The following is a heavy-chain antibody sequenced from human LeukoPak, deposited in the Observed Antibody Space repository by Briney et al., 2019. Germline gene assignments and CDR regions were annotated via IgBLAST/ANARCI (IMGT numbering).Heavy chain of an antibody. CDR2: IIPIFGTA. D-gene: IGHD3-22*01. J-gene: IGHJ5*02. CDR1: GGTFSSYA. V-gene: IGHV1-69*05. Sequence: SVKVSCKASGGTFSSYAISWVRQAPGQGLEWMGRIIPIFGTANYAQKFQGRVTITTDESTSTAYMELSSLRSEDTAVYYCARAMIAGLGWFDPWGRGTLVTVSS. CDR3: ARAMIAGLGWFDP.